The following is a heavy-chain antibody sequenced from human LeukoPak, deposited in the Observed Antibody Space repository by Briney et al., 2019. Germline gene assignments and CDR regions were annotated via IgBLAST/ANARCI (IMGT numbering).Heavy chain of an antibody. CDR1: GFTFDDYG. CDR2: INWNGGST. J-gene: IGHJ4*02. Sequence: TGGSLRLSCAASGFTFDDYGMNWVRQTPGKGLEWVSGINWNGGSTGYADSVRGRFTISRDNAKNSLYLQMNSLRAEDTALYYCARVNYDILTGYSWGGDLWGQGTLVTVSS. CDR3: ARVNYDILTGYSWGGDL. D-gene: IGHD3-9*01. V-gene: IGHV3-20*04.